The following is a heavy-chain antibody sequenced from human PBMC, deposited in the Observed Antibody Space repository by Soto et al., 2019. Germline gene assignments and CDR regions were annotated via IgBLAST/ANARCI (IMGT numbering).Heavy chain of an antibody. CDR2: TIPIFGTA. CDR3: ARAVTMVRGATVYFDY. D-gene: IGHD3-10*01. J-gene: IGHJ4*02. CDR1: GGTFSSYA. V-gene: IGHV1-69*06. Sequence: QVQLVQSGAEVKKPGSSVKVSCKASGGTFSSYAISWVRQAPGQGLEWMGGTIPIFGTANYAQKFQGRVTITADKSTSTAYMELSSLRSEDTAVYYCARAVTMVRGATVYFDYWGQGTLVTVSS.